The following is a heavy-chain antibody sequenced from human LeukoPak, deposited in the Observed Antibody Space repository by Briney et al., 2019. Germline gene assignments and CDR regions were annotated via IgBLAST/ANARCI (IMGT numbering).Heavy chain of an antibody. CDR3: ARSSGYYVYDY. D-gene: IGHD3-3*01. CDR2: INPSDGST. Sequence: ASVKDSCKASGYTFTSYYMHWVRQAPGQGLEWMGIINPSDGSTSNAQNFQGRVTMTRDTSTSTVYMEVSSLRSEDTAVYYCARSSGYYVYDYWGQGTLVTVSS. J-gene: IGHJ4*02. CDR1: GYTFTSYY. V-gene: IGHV1-46*01.